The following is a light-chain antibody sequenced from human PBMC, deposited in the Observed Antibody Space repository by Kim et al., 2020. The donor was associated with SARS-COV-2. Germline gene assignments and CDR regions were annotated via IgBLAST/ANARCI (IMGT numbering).Light chain of an antibody. CDR3: QAWDSSTAV. CDR2: QGS. CDR1: KLGDKY. V-gene: IGLV3-1*01. Sequence: SYELTQPPSVSVSPGQTANITCSGDKLGDKYACWYQQKPGQSPVVVIYQGSKRPSGIPERFSGSNSGNTATLTISGTQAMDEADYYCQAWDSSTAVFGTGTKVTVL. J-gene: IGLJ1*01.